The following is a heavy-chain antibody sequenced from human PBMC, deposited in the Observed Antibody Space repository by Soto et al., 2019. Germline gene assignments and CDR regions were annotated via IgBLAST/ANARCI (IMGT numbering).Heavy chain of an antibody. Sequence: PGGSLRLSCAASGFTFSSYGMHWVRQAPGKGLEWVAVIWYDGSNKYYADSVKGRFTISRDNSKNTLYLQMNSLRAEDTAVYYCAREVKDIVVVVAATHDAFDIWGQGTMVTVSS. D-gene: IGHD2-15*01. J-gene: IGHJ3*02. V-gene: IGHV3-33*01. CDR3: AREVKDIVVVVAATHDAFDI. CDR1: GFTFSSYG. CDR2: IWYDGSNK.